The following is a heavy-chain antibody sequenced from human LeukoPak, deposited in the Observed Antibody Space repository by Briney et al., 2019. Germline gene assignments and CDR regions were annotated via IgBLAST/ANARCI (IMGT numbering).Heavy chain of an antibody. CDR2: IYYSEST. CDR3: AREIGDSHLAAAGMFDY. Sequence: PSETLSLTCTVSGGSISSYYWSWIRQPPGKGLEWIGYIYYSESTNYNPSLKSRVTISVDTSKNQFSLKLSSVTAADTAVYYCAREIGDSHLAAAGMFDYWGQGTLVTVSS. J-gene: IGHJ4*02. D-gene: IGHD6-13*01. V-gene: IGHV4-59*01. CDR1: GGSISSYY.